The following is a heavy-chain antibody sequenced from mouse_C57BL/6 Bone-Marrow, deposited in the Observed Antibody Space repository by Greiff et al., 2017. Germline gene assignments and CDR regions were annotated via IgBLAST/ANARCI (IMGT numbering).Heavy chain of an antibody. CDR2: IHPNSGST. D-gene: IGHD1-1*01. CDR3: ARDYGSSFYWYFDV. J-gene: IGHJ1*03. CDR1: GYTFTSYW. V-gene: IGHV1-64*01. Sequence: QVQLQQPGAELVKPGASVKLSCKASGYTFTSYWMHWVKPRPGQGLEWIGMIHPNSGSTNYNEKFKSKATLTVDKSSSTAYMQLSSLTSEDSAVYYCARDYGSSFYWYFDVWSTGTTVTVSS.